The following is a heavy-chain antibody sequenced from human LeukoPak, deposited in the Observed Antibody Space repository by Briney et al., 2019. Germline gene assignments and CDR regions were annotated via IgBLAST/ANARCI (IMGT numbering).Heavy chain of an antibody. V-gene: IGHV4-34*01. J-gene: IGHJ5*02. Sequence: SETLYLTCAVYGGSFSGYYWSWIRQPPGKGLEWIGEINHSGSTNYNPSLKSRVTISVDTSKNQFSLKLSSVTAADTAVYYCARGPRAYIVVVVATTKHGFDPWGQGTLVTVSS. CDR1: GGSFSGYY. CDR2: INHSGST. D-gene: IGHD2-15*01. CDR3: ARGPRAYIVVVVATTKHGFDP.